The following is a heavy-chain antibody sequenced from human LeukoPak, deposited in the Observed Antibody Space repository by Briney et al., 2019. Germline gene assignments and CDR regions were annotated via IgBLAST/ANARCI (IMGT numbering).Heavy chain of an antibody. CDR2: IWYDGSNK. CDR3: AKAHDYYDSSGYYTWDAFDI. D-gene: IGHD3-22*01. V-gene: IGHV3-33*06. J-gene: IGHJ3*02. Sequence: PGRSLRLSCAASGFTFSSYGMHWVRQAPGKGLEWVAVIWYDGSNKYYADSVKGRFTISRDNSKNTLYLQMNSLRAEDTAVYYCAKAHDYYDSSGYYTWDAFDIWGQGTMVTVSS. CDR1: GFTFSSYG.